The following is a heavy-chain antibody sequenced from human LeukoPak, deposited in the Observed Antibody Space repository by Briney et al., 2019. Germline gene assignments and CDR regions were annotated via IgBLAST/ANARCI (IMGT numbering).Heavy chain of an antibody. Sequence: SETLSLTCTVSGGSISSSSHHWSWVRQPPGKGLEWIGSIYYSGNTYYNPSLKSRVTISVDTSKNQFSLKLTSVTAAHTAVYYCTRECSSSSDYWGQGTLVTVPS. D-gene: IGHD6-6*01. CDR3: TRECSSSSDY. J-gene: IGHJ4*02. V-gene: IGHV4-39*02. CDR2: IYYSGNT. CDR1: GGSISSSSHH.